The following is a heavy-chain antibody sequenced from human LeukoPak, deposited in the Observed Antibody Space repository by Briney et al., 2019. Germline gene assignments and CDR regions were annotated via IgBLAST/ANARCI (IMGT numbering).Heavy chain of an antibody. CDR1: GYAFTDYY. V-gene: IGHV1-2*06. J-gene: IGHJ4*02. D-gene: IGHD3-3*01. CDR3: ARFWSGALDY. Sequence: ASVKVSCKASGYAFTDYYMQWVRQAPGQGLEWMGRINPNSGGTNYAQKFQGRVTMTRDTSINTAYMVLTSLRSDDTAVYYCARFWSGALDYWGQGTLVTVSS. CDR2: INPNSGGT.